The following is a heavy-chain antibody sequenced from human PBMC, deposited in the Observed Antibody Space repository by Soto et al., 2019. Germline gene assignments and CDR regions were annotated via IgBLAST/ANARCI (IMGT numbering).Heavy chain of an antibody. V-gene: IGHV3-23*01. CDR3: AKRHYYAMDV. CDR2: ISKSGGTT. Sequence: GGSLRLSCVASRFTFSSYTMTWVRQAPGKGLEWVSSISKSGGTTDYADSVRGRFTISRDNSKNTLYLQMNGLRADDTAVYYCAKRHYYAMDVWGQGTTVTVSS. CDR1: RFTFSSYT. J-gene: IGHJ6*02.